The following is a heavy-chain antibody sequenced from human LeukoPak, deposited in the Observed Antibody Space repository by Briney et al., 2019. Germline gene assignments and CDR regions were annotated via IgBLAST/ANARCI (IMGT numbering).Heavy chain of an antibody. CDR1: GFTVSSSD. J-gene: IGHJ4*02. Sequence: PGGSLRLSCSASGFTVSSSDMNWVRQAPGKGLEWVSYISSSGSIIYYADSVKGRFTISRDNAKNSLYLQMNSLRAEDTALYYCARDLGMTDGDYVSYFDYWGQGTLVTVSS. V-gene: IGHV3-48*03. D-gene: IGHD4-17*01. CDR3: ARDLGMTDGDYVSYFDY. CDR2: ISSSGSII.